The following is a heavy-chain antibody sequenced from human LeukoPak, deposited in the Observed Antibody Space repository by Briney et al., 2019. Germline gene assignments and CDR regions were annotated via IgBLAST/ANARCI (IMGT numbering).Heavy chain of an antibody. Sequence: ASVRVSCEASGYTFTSYYMHWVRQAPGQGLEWMGIINPSGGSTSYAQKFQGRVTMTRDTSTSTVYMELSSLRSEDTAVYYCARVGGIDDAFDIWGQGTMVTVSS. D-gene: IGHD1-26*01. J-gene: IGHJ3*02. V-gene: IGHV1-46*01. CDR2: INPSGGST. CDR1: GYTFTSYY. CDR3: ARVGGIDDAFDI.